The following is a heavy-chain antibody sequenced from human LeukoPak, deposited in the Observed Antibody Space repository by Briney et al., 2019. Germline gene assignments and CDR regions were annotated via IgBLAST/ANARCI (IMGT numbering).Heavy chain of an antibody. CDR2: FDPEDGET. Sequence: ASVKVSCKVSGYTLTELSMHWVRQAPGKGLEWMGGFDPEDGETIYAQKFQGRVTMTEDTSTDTAYMELSSLRSEDTAVYYCATSLPLTTVTPYYFDYWGQGTLVTVSS. D-gene: IGHD4-17*01. J-gene: IGHJ4*02. CDR1: GYTLTELS. CDR3: ATSLPLTTVTPYYFDY. V-gene: IGHV1-24*01.